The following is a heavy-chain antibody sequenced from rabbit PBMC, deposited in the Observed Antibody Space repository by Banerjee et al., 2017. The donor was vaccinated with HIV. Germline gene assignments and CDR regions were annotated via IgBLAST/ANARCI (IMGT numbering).Heavy chain of an antibody. V-gene: IGHV1S43*01. J-gene: IGHJ4*01. CDR1: GIDFSSHYY. D-gene: IGHD6-1*01. CDR3: ARSPDYAGYGYAAHYFKL. CDR2: IDPVFGST. Sequence: QQQLEESGGGLVKPGGTLTLTCKASGIDFSSHYYMCWVRQAPGKGLEWIGYIDPVFGSTYYASWVNGRFTISSHNAQNTLYLQMTSLTAADTATYFCARSPDYAGYGYAAHYFKLWGPGTLVTVS.